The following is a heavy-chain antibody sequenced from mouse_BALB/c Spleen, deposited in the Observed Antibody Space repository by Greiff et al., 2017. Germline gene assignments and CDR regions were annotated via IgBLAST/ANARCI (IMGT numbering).Heavy chain of an antibody. CDR1: GFTFTDYY. CDR2: IRNKANGYTT. J-gene: IGHJ2*01. D-gene: IGHD4-1*01. CDR3: ARALANWSSAY. V-gene: IGHV7-3*02. Sequence: EVKVVESGGGLVQPGGSLRLSCATSGFTFTDYYMSWVRQPPGKALEWLGFIRNKANGYTTEYSASVKGRFTISRDNSQSILYLQMNTLRAEDSATYYCARALANWSSAYWGQGPTPTVSS.